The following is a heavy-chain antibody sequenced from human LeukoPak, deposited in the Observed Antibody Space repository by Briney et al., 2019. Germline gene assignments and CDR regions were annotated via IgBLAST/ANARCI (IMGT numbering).Heavy chain of an antibody. J-gene: IGHJ4*02. Sequence: GGSLRLSCAASGFTFSSYGMHWLRQAPGKGLEWVAVIWYDGSNKYYADSVKGRFTISRDNSKNTLYLQMNSLRAEDTAEYYCAKEGSYPFDYWGQGTLVTVSS. D-gene: IGHD5-18*01. CDR1: GFTFSSYG. CDR3: AKEGSYPFDY. V-gene: IGHV3-33*06. CDR2: IWYDGSNK.